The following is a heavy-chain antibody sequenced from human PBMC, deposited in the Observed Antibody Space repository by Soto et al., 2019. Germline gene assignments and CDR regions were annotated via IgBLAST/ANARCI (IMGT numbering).Heavy chain of an antibody. CDR2: ISGSGGST. CDR3: AKDEIVVVVAATGLGDY. J-gene: IGHJ4*02. Sequence: EVQLLESGGGLVQPGGSLRLSCAASGFTFSSYAMSWVRQAPGKGLEWVSAISGSGGSTYYADSVKGRFTISRDNSKNTLYLQMNSLRAEDTAVYYCAKDEIVVVVAATGLGDYWGQGTLVTVS. D-gene: IGHD2-15*01. CDR1: GFTFSSYA. V-gene: IGHV3-23*01.